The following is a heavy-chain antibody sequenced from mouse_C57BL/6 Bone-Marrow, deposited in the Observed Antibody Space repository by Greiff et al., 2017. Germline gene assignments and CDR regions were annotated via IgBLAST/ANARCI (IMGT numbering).Heavy chain of an antibody. CDR3: ARGRAIFPGDY. CDR2: IYPGGGYT. V-gene: IGHV1-63*01. D-gene: IGHD4-1*01. CDR1: GYTFTNYW. J-gene: IGHJ2*01. Sequence: VQLQESGAELVRPGTSVKMSCKASGYTFTNYWIGWAKQRPGHGLEWIGDIYPGGGYTNYNEKFKGKATLTADKSSSTAYMQFSSLTSEDSAIYYCARGRAIFPGDYWGQGTTLTVSS.